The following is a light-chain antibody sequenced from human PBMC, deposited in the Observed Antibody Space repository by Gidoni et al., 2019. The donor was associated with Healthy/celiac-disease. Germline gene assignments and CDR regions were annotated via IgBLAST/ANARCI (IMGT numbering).Light chain of an antibody. CDR1: QGISSY. J-gene: IGKJ5*01. CDR3: QQRNSSPIT. CDR2: AAS. Sequence: IQLTQSPSSLSASVGDRVTITCRASQGISSYLAWYQQKPGKAPKLLIYAASTLQSGVPSRFSGSGSGTDFTLTISSLQPEDFATYYCQQRNSSPITFGQGTRVEIK. V-gene: IGKV1-9*01.